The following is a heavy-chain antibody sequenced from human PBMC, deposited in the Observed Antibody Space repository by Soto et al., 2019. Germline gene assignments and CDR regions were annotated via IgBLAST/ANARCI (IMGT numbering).Heavy chain of an antibody. J-gene: IGHJ4*02. Sequence: PGESLKISCNSSGYSFSIDWIGLVLQMPGKGLEWMGIIYPGDSDTRYSPSFQGQVTISVDKSTRTAYLQWSSLKASDTAIYYCARQPDYNILTGYLYYFDYWGQGTLVTVSS. CDR3: ARQPDYNILTGYLYYFDY. CDR1: GYSFSIDW. D-gene: IGHD3-9*01. V-gene: IGHV5-51*01. CDR2: IYPGDSDT.